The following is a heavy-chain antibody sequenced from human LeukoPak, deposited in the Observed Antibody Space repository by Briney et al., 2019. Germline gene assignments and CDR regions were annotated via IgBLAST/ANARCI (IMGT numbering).Heavy chain of an antibody. J-gene: IGHJ4*02. V-gene: IGHV4-4*07. D-gene: IGHD2-8*01. CDR2: IYTSGST. CDR3: ARESNDILTLDY. CDR1: GVSISSYY. Sequence: PSETLSLTCTVSGVSISSYYGSWIRQPAGKGPEWIGRIYTSGSTNYTPSLKSRVTMSVDTSKNQFSLRLSSVTGADTAVYYCARESNDILTLDYWGQGTLVTVSS.